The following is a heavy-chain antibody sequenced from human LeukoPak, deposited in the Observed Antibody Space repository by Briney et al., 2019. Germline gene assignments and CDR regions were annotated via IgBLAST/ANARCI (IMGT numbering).Heavy chain of an antibody. J-gene: IGHJ4*02. CDR1: GFTFSSYE. V-gene: IGHV3-48*03. Sequence: PGGSLRLSCAASGFTFSSYEMNWVRQAPGKGLEWVSYISSSGSTIYYADSVKGRFTISRDNAKNSLYPQMNSLRAEDTAVYYCARGVVVAVTGFDYWGQGTLVTVSS. D-gene: IGHD2-15*01. CDR2: ISSSGSTI. CDR3: ARGVVVAVTGFDY.